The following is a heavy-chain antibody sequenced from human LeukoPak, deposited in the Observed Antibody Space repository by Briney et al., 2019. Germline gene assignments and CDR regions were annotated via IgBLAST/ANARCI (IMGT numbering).Heavy chain of an antibody. D-gene: IGHD1-26*01. CDR1: GYSISSGYY. J-gene: IGHJ4*02. CDR2: IYHSGYT. V-gene: IGHV4-38-2*02. Sequence: SETLSLTCNVSGYSISSGYYWAWIRQAPGKGLEWIGSIYHSGYTHYNPSLKGRVTISVDTSKNDFSLKLSSVAAADTAIYYCARDVGPGPYFDSWGQGTLVTVSS. CDR3: ARDVGPGPYFDS.